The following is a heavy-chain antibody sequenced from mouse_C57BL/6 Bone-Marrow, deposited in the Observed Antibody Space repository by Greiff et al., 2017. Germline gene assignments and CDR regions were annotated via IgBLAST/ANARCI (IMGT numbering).Heavy chain of an antibody. V-gene: IGHV8-8*01. D-gene: IGHD1-1*01. CDR3: ARGYYGSSSWVAY. CDR2: IWWDDDK. Sequence: QVTLKVSGPGILQPSQTLSLTCSFSGFSLNTFDMSVGWIRPPSGKGLEWLAHIWWDDDKYYNPALKSRLTISKDTSKNLVFLKFANVDTADTATYYCARGYYGSSSWVAYWGQGTLVTVSA. J-gene: IGHJ3*01. CDR1: GFSLNTFDMS.